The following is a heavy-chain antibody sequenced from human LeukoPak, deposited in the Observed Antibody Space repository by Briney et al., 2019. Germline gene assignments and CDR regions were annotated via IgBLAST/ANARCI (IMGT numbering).Heavy chain of an antibody. Sequence: SETLSLTCAVYGGSFSGYYWSWIRQPPGKGLEWIGEINHSGSTNYNPSLKSRVTISVDTSKNQFSLKLSSVTAADTAVYYCARGTVRDIVVVPAAIPIDYWGQGTLVTVSS. CDR1: GGSFSGYY. CDR2: INHSGST. CDR3: ARGTVRDIVVVPAAIPIDY. D-gene: IGHD2-2*02. V-gene: IGHV4-34*01. J-gene: IGHJ4*02.